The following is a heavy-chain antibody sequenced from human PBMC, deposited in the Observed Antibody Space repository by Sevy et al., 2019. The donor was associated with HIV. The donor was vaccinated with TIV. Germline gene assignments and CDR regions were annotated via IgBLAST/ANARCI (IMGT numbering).Heavy chain of an antibody. J-gene: IGHJ4*02. CDR2: MKEDGSDK. CDR3: VREGVGGYSYSLDC. CDR1: GFTFSVYW. Sequence: GGSLRLSCAASGFTFSVYWMSWVRQAPGNGLEWVATMKEDGSDKDYVDSVKGRFTISRDNAKNSLYLQMNSLRAEDTAVYYCVREGVGGYSYSLDCWGQGTLVTVSS. V-gene: IGHV3-7*01. D-gene: IGHD5-18*01.